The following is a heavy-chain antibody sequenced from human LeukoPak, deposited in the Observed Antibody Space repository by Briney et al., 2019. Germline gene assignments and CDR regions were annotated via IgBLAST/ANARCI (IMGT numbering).Heavy chain of an antibody. CDR1: GGSISSSSYY. Sequence: SETLSLTCTVSGGSISSSSYYWGWIRQPQGKGLEWIGSIYYSGSTYYNPSLKSRVTISVDTSKNQFSLKLSSVTAADTAVYYCATYDSSGYYPYWYFDLWGRGTLVTVSS. D-gene: IGHD3-22*01. J-gene: IGHJ2*01. CDR2: IYYSGST. V-gene: IGHV4-39*01. CDR3: ATYDSSGYYPYWYFDL.